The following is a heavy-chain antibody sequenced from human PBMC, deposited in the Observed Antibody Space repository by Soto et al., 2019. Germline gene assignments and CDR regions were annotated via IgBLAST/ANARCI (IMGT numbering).Heavy chain of an antibody. D-gene: IGHD3-22*01. CDR2: ISYDGSNK. Sequence: QVQLVESGGGVVQPGRSLRLSCAASGFTFSSYAMHWVRQAPGKGLEWVAVISYDGSNKYYADSVKGRFTISRDNSKNTMYLQMNSLRAEVTAVYYCARDRVMIVVVPGPGYFDYWGQGTLVTVSS. J-gene: IGHJ4*02. V-gene: IGHV3-30-3*01. CDR1: GFTFSSYA. CDR3: ARDRVMIVVVPGPGYFDY.